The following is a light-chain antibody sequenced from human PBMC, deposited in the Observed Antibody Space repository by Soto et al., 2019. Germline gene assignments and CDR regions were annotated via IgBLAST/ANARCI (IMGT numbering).Light chain of an antibody. Sequence: EIVLTQSPGTLSLAPGERATLSCRASQSVSSSYLAWSQQKPGQAPRLRIYGASSRATGIPDRFSGSGSGTDFTLTISRLEPEAFAVYYCQQYGSSPQSFGQGTTLASK. CDR3: QQYGSSPQS. CDR1: QSVSSSY. J-gene: IGKJ2*01. V-gene: IGKV3-20*01. CDR2: GAS.